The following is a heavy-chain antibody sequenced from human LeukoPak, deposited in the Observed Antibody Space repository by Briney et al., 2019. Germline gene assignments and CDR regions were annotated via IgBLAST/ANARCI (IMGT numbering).Heavy chain of an antibody. CDR1: GFTFSSYR. CDR3: ARGGGLDV. J-gene: IGHJ6*02. CDR2: INHNGNVN. D-gene: IGHD3-16*01. V-gene: IGHV3-7*03. Sequence: SGGSLRLSCAASGFTFSSYRMNWARQAPGKGLEWVASINHNGNVNYYVDSVKGRFTISRDNAKNSLYLQMSNLRAEDTAVNFCARGGGLDVWGQGATVTVSS.